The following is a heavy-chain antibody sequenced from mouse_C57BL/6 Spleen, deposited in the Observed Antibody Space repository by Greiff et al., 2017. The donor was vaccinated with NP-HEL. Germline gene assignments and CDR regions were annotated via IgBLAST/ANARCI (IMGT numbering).Heavy chain of an antibody. V-gene: IGHV1-81*01. CDR2: IYPNSGST. J-gene: IGHJ2*01. CDR1: GYTFTSYG. D-gene: IGHD5-1*01. Sequence: QVQLQQSGAELARPGASVKLSCKASGYTFTSYGISWVKQRTGQGLEWIGEIYPNSGSTNYNEKFKSKATLTVDKSSSTAYMQLSSLTSEDSAVYYCARREGSNLDYWGQGTTLTVSS. CDR3: ARREGSNLDY.